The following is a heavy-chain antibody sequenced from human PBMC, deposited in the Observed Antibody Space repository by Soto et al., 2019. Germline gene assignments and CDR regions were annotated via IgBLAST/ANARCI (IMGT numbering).Heavy chain of an antibody. V-gene: IGHV3-23*01. Sequence: PGGSLRLSCAASGFTFSSYATSWVRQAPGKGLEWVSAISGSGGSTYYADSVKGRFTISRDNSKNTLYLQMNSLRAEDTAVYYCAKGDGQQLVPGNWFDPWGQGTLVTVSS. J-gene: IGHJ5*02. D-gene: IGHD6-13*01. CDR2: ISGSGGST. CDR1: GFTFSSYA. CDR3: AKGDGQQLVPGNWFDP.